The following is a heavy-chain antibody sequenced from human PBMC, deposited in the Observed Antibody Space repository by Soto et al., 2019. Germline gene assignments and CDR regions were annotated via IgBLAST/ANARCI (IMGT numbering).Heavy chain of an antibody. D-gene: IGHD3-16*01. CDR1: GFSFSNYW. V-gene: IGHV3-7*02. CDR2: IRGGESAK. Sequence: EVQLMESGGGLVQPGGSLRLSCAASGFSFSNYWMSWVRQAPGKGLEWVANIRGGESAKDYAESVKGRFTMSRDNAENSLYLQMESMKGDDTGVYDGAQYGESNGIMYWGQGTLVTVSS. CDR3: AQYGESNGIMY. J-gene: IGHJ4*02.